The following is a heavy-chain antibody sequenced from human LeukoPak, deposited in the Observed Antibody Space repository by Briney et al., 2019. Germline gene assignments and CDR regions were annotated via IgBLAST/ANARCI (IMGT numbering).Heavy chain of an antibody. CDR1: GFTFSSYS. Sequence: RSGGSLRLSCAASGFTFSSYSMHWVRQAPGKGLEWVAIISNDGSRKYYGHSVEGRFTISRDNSKNTLYLQMDSLRAEDTAVYYCARDRAWNYFDYWGQGTLVTVSS. V-gene: IGHV3-30*03. D-gene: IGHD3-3*01. CDR2: ISNDGSRK. J-gene: IGHJ4*02. CDR3: ARDRAWNYFDY.